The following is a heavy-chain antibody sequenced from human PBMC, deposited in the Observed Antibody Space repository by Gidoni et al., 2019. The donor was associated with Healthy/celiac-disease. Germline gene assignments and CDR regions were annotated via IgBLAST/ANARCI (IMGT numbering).Heavy chain of an antibody. Sequence: EVQLVESGGGLVQPGGSLRLSCAASGFNVSSNYMSWVRQAPGKGLEWVSVIYSGGSTYYADSVKGRFTISRDNSKNTLYLQMNSLRAEDTAVYYCARGGGYCSSTSCYSVQFDYWGQGTLVTVSS. CDR1: GFNVSSNY. D-gene: IGHD2-2*01. CDR3: ARGGGYCSSTSCYSVQFDY. CDR2: IYSGGST. V-gene: IGHV3-66*02. J-gene: IGHJ4*02.